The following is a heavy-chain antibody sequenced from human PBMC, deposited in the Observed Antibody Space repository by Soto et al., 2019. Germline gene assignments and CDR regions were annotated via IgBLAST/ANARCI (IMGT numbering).Heavy chain of an antibody. V-gene: IGHV1-18*01. CDR3: ARGPDPTYSDY. J-gene: IGHJ4*02. CDR2: INVYNGNT. Sequence: QAQVVQSGAEVKKPGASVKVSCKTSGYTFSNFGINWVRQAPGQGLEWMGWINVYNGNTNYAQKLKGRVIMTTDTSTSTAYMELKSLRSDDTAMYYCARGPDPTYSDYWGQGTLVTVSS. CDR1: GYTFSNFG.